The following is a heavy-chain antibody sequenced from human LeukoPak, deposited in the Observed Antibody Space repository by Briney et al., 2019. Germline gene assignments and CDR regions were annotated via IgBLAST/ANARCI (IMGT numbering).Heavy chain of an antibody. J-gene: IGHJ4*02. CDR2: ISGSGGST. CDR3: AKAAEASRLRPDYFDY. V-gene: IGHV3-23*01. Sequence: GRSLRLSCAASGFTFSSYAMSWVRQAPGKGLEWVSAISGSGGSTYYADSVKGRFTISRDNSKNTLYLQMNSLRAEDTAVYYCAKAAEASRLRPDYFDYWGQGTLVTVSS. D-gene: IGHD4-17*01. CDR1: GFTFSSYA.